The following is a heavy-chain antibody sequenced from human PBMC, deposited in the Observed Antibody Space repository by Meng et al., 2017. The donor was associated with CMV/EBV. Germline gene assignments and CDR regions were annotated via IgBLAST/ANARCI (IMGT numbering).Heavy chain of an antibody. D-gene: IGHD3-10*01. CDR2: ISAYNGNT. V-gene: IGHV1-18*01. Sequence: HVHLVQFGADVNKPGASVKASCKASGYTFTSYGSRWVRQAPGQGLEWMGWISAYNGNTNYAQKLQGRVTMTTDTSTSTAYMELRSLRSDDTAVYYCARNYYGSGSWFDPWGQGTLVTVSS. J-gene: IGHJ5*02. CDR3: ARNYYGSGSWFDP. CDR1: GYTFTSYG.